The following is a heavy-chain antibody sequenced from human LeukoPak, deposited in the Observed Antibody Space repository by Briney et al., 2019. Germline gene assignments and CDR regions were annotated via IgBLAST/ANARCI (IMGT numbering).Heavy chain of an antibody. CDR2: ISGSGGTT. D-gene: IGHD2-21*01. V-gene: IGHV3-23*01. CDR1: GFTFSNFA. J-gene: IGHJ3*02. Sequence: GGSLRLSCTVSGFTFSNFAMSWVRQAPGKGLEWVSCISGSGGTTYYADSVKGRFIISRDNSKKTLYLQMNSLRAEDTAVYYCARDRIPKIKVDAFDIWGHGTMVTVSS. CDR3: ARDRIPKIKVDAFDI.